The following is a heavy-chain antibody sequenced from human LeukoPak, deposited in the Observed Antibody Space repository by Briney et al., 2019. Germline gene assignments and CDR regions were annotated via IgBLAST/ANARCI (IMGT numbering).Heavy chain of an antibody. CDR2: LSRGGAKT. J-gene: IGHJ5*02. Sequence: GGSLRLSCAASGFTFTNFPMSWVRQAPGKGLEWVSGLSRGGAKTFCAPSVKGRFTISRDDSNSTVFLHMKRLRVEDTAMYYCAKDIEHFDPWRQGTLVIVSS. CDR1: GFTFTNFP. D-gene: IGHD3-3*02. CDR3: AKDIEHFDP. V-gene: IGHV3-23*01.